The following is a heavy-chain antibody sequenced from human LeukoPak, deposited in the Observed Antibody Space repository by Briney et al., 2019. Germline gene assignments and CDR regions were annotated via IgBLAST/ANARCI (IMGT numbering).Heavy chain of an antibody. J-gene: IGHJ5*02. CDR3: ARDLRGSKLPSKYNWFDP. CDR1: GYTFTSYG. CDR2: ISAYNGNT. V-gene: IGHV1-18*01. Sequence: ASVKVSCKASGYTFTSYGISWVRQAPGQGLEWMGWISAYNGNTNYAQKLQGRVTMTTDTSTSTAYMELRSLRSDDTAVYYCARDLRGSKLPSKYNWFDPWGQGTLGTVSS. D-gene: IGHD3-3*01.